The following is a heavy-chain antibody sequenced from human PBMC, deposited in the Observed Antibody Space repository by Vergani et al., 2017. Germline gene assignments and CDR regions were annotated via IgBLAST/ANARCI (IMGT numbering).Heavy chain of an antibody. CDR1: GGSISSSNW. J-gene: IGHJ2*01. CDR3: ERFIVVPAATTSYWYFDL. Sequence: QVQLQESGPGLVKPSGTLSLTCAVSGGSISSSNWWSWVRQPPGKGLEWIGEIYHSGSTNYNPSLKSRVTISVDKSKNPFSLKLSSVTAADTAVYYCERFIVVPAATTSYWYFDLWGRGTLVTVSS. D-gene: IGHD2-2*01. CDR2: IYHSGST. V-gene: IGHV4-4*02.